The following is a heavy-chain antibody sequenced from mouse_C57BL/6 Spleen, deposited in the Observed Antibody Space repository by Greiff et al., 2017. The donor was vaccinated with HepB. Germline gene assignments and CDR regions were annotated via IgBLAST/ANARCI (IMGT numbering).Heavy chain of an antibody. CDR1: GYSFTGYY. CDR2: INPSTGGT. J-gene: IGHJ4*01. CDR3: ARGGDYLLYAMDY. Sequence: EVKLQESGPELVKPGASVKISCKASGYSFTGYYMNWVKQSPEKSLEWIGEINPSTGGTTYNQKFKAKATLTVDKSSSTAYMQLKSLTSEDSAVYYCARGGDYLLYAMDYWGQGTSVTVSS. D-gene: IGHD2-4*01. V-gene: IGHV1-42*01.